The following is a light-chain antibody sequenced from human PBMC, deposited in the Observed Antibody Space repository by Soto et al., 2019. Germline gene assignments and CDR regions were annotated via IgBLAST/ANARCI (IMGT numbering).Light chain of an antibody. CDR3: QQYVTSPWT. J-gene: IGKJ1*01. CDR2: GAS. Sequence: ENVLTQSPGTLSLSPGERATLSCRASQSVSSNYLAWYLQKPGQAPRLLIYGASSRATGIPDRFSGSGFGTDFTLTISTLEPEDFAVYYCQQYVTSPWTFGQGTKVEIK. CDR1: QSVSSNY. V-gene: IGKV3-20*01.